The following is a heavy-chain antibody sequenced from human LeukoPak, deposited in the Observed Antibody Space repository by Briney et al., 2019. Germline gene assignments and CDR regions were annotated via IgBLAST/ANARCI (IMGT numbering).Heavy chain of an antibody. Sequence: ASVKVSCKASGYTFTGYYMHWVRQAPGQGLEWMGWINPNSGGTNYAQKSQGRVTMTRDTSISTAYMELSRLRSDDTAVYYCCGSSLAGSDGMDVWGQGTTVTVSS. V-gene: IGHV1-2*02. J-gene: IGHJ6*02. CDR1: GYTFTGYY. D-gene: IGHD6-19*01. CDR2: INPNSGGT. CDR3: CGSSLAGSDGMDV.